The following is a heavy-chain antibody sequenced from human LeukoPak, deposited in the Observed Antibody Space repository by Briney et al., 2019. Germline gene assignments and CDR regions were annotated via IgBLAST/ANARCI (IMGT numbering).Heavy chain of an antibody. V-gene: IGHV4-34*01. J-gene: IGHJ3*02. Sequence: SETLSLTCAVYGGSFSGYYWSWIRQPPGKGLEWIGEINHSGSTNYNPSLKSRVTISVDTSKNQFSLKLSSVTAADTAVYYCARAPPDFWSGFNAEAFDIWGQGTMVTVSS. D-gene: IGHD3-3*01. CDR2: INHSGST. CDR3: ARAPPDFWSGFNAEAFDI. CDR1: GGSFSGYY.